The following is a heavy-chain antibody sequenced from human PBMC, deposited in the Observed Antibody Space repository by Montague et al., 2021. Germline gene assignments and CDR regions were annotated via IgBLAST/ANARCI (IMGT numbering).Heavy chain of an antibody. CDR3: ARGRLATGDFDY. D-gene: IGHD6-13*01. Sequence: TLSLTCTVSGDFLSSVGYSWTWIRQHPGKGLEWIGYMYYSGSTYYNPSLKSRVTISGDTSKNHFSLRLTSVTAADTAVYYCARGRLATGDFDYWGQGTLVTVSS. CDR1: GDFLSSVGYS. J-gene: IGHJ4*02. V-gene: IGHV4-31*03. CDR2: MYYSGST.